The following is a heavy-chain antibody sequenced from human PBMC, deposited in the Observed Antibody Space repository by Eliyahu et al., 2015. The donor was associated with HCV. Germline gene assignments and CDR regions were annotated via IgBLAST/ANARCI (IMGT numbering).Heavy chain of an antibody. V-gene: IGHV3-11*01. Sequence: VSYISSSGSTIYYADSVKGRFTISRDNAKNSLYLQMNSLRAEDTAVYYCARGRYGDYATLDYWGQGTLVTVSS. J-gene: IGHJ4*02. CDR2: ISSSGSTI. CDR3: ARGRYGDYATLDY. D-gene: IGHD4-17*01.